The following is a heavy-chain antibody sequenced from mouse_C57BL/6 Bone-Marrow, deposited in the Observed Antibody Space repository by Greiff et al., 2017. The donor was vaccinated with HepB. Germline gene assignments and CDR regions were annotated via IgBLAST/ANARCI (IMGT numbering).Heavy chain of an antibody. V-gene: IGHV1-81*01. D-gene: IGHD1-1*01. CDR2: IYPRSGNT. Sequence: QVQLQQSGAELARPGASVKLSCKASGYTFTSYGISWVKQRTGQGLEWIGEIYPRSGNTYYNEKFKGKATLTADKSSSTAYMELRSLTSEDSAVYFGARGTYGSSYGRYFDVWGTGTTVTVSS. CDR1: GYTFTSYG. J-gene: IGHJ1*03. CDR3: ARGTYGSSYGRYFDV.